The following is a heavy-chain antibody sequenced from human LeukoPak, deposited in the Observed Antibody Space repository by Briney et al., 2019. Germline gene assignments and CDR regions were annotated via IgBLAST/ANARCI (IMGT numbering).Heavy chain of an antibody. V-gene: IGHV3-9*01. D-gene: IGHD6-19*01. J-gene: IGHJ4*02. CDR2: ISWNSGSI. CDR1: GFTFDDYA. CDR3: AKDKGSGWYVFDY. Sequence: PGGSLRLSCAASGFTFDDYAMHWVRQAPGKGLEWVSGISWNSGSIGYADSVKGRFTISRDNAKNSLYLQMNSLRAEDTALYYCAKDKGSGWYVFDYWGQGTLVTVSS.